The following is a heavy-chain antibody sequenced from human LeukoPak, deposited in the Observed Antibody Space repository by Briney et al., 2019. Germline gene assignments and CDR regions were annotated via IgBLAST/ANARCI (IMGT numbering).Heavy chain of an antibody. J-gene: IGHJ5*02. V-gene: IGHV1-18*01. D-gene: IGHD2-15*01. CDR1: GYTFTSYG. Sequence: ASVKVSCKASGYTFTSYGISWVRQAPGQGLAWMGWISAYNGNTNYAQKLQGRVTMTTDTSTSTAYMELRSLRSDDTAVYYCARVGRYCSGGSCSWDDWFDPWGQGTLVTVSS. CDR3: ARVGRYCSGGSCSWDDWFDP. CDR2: ISAYNGNT.